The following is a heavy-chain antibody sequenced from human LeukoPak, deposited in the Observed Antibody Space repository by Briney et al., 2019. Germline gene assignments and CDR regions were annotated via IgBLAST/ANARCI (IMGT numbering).Heavy chain of an antibody. CDR2: IYYSGST. CDR3: AGRYYDFWSGSKEIFDY. D-gene: IGHD3-3*01. J-gene: IGHJ4*02. Sequence: SEILSFTCTVSRGSINSRSYDWGGLRHPPGKGLEWIGSIYYSGSTYYNPSLKSRVTISVDTSKNQFSLKLSSVTAADTAVYYCAGRYYDFWSGSKEIFDYWGQGTLVTVSS. CDR1: RGSINSRSYD. V-gene: IGHV4-39*01.